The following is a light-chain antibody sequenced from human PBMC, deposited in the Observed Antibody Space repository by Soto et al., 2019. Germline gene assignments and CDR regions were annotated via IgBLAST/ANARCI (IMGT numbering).Light chain of an antibody. Sequence: QSALTQPASVSGSPGQSITISCTGTNSDVESYNLVSWFRQHPGEAPKLIVYEGTKRPSGVSNRFSGSKSGNPASQTISGLQAEDEANYYCCSYAGTATVFGTGTKLTVL. V-gene: IGLV2-23*03. J-gene: IGLJ1*01. CDR2: EGT. CDR1: NSDVESYNL. CDR3: CSYAGTATV.